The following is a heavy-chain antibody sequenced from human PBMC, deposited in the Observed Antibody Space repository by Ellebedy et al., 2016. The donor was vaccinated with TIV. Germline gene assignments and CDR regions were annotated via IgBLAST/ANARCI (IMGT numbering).Heavy chain of an antibody. CDR2: IYYSGST. V-gene: IGHV4-39*01. CDR1: GGSISSSSYY. D-gene: IGHD5-18*01. CDR3: ARRGTAMADDAFDI. Sequence: MPSETLSLTCTVSGGSISSSSYYWGWIRQPPGKGLEWIGSIYYSGSTYYNPSLKSRVTISVDTSKNQFSLKLSSVTAADTAVYYCARRGTAMADDAFDIWGQGTMVTVSS. J-gene: IGHJ3*02.